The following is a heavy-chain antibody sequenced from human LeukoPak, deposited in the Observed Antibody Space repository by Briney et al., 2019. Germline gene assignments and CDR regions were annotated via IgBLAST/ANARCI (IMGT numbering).Heavy chain of an antibody. CDR3: AREGGSRQNFDY. Sequence: SETLSLTCTVSGGSISTYYWSWIRQPPGKGLEWIRNIYYSGSTNYNPSLKSRVTISVDTSKNQFSLKLHSVIAEDTAVYYCAREGGSRQNFDYWGQGTLVTVSS. D-gene: IGHD1-26*01. V-gene: IGHV4-59*01. J-gene: IGHJ4*02. CDR2: IYYSGST. CDR1: GGSISTYY.